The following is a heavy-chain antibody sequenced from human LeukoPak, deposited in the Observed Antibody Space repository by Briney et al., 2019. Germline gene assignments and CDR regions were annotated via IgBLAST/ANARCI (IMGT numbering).Heavy chain of an antibody. J-gene: IGHJ6*03. CDR1: GYTFTSYD. CDR2: MNPNSGNT. Sequence: ASVKVSCKASGYTFTSYDINWVRQATGQGLEWMGWMNPNSGNTGYAQKFQGRVTITRNTSISTAYMELSSLRSEDTAVHYCARGPGSSSSGYYYYYYMDVWGKGTTVTVSS. V-gene: IGHV1-8*03. D-gene: IGHD6-6*01. CDR3: ARGPGSSSSGYYYYYYMDV.